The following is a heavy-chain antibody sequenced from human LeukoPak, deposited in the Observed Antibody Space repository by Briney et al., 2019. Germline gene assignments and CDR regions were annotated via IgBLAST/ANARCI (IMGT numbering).Heavy chain of an antibody. CDR3: GRGDGWVLDY. CDR2: IKPDGSDK. V-gene: IGHV3-7*01. J-gene: IGHJ4*02. D-gene: IGHD5-24*01. CDR1: GFTFSSYW. Sequence: GGSLRLSCAASGFTFSSYWMSWVRQAPGKGLEWVANIKPDGSDKYSVDSVKGRFTISRDNAKNTLYLQMNSLSAEDTAVYYCGRGDGWVLDYWGQGTLVTVSS.